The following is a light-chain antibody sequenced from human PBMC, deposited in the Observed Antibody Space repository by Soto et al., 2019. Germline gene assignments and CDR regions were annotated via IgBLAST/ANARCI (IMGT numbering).Light chain of an antibody. V-gene: IGKV1-13*01. CDR3: QEYTDNSGT. CDR2: DAS. Sequence: IQLTQCRSSLSASVGDRVTITCRASQGISNYLACYQRKPGKVPDLLIYDASSLESGVPSRFSGSESGTEFTLTITSLQPDDSATYYCQEYTDNSGTFGQGTKVDIK. CDR1: QGISNY. J-gene: IGKJ1*01.